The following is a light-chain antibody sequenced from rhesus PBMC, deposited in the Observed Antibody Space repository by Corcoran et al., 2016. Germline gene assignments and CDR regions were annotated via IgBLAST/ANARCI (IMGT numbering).Light chain of an antibody. CDR2: EVS. CDR1: QSLLDCEDGYTE. Sequence: DIVMTQTPLSLPVTPGEPAPISCRFSQSLLDCEDGYTELDWYLQKPGQSPQLLIYEVSNRASGSPDRFSGSGSDTDFTLKISRREAEDIVVYYCIPAQRFQFTFGPGSKLDIK. J-gene: IGKJ3*01. CDR3: IPAQRFQFT. V-gene: IGKV2-104*02.